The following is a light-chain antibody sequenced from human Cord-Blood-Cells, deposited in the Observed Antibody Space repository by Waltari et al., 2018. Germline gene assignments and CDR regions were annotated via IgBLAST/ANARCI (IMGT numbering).Light chain of an antibody. J-gene: IGLJ3*02. Sequence: SYVLTQPPSVSVAPGKTARITCGGNNIGSKSVHWYQQKPGQAPVLVIYYDSDRPSGIPWRFSGSNSGNTATLTISRVEAGDEADYYCQVWDSSSDWVFGGGTKLTVL. V-gene: IGLV3-21*04. CDR1: NIGSKS. CDR3: QVWDSSSDWV. CDR2: YDS.